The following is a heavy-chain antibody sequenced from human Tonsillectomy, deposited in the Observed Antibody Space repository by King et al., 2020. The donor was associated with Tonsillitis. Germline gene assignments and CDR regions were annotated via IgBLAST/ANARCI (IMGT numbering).Heavy chain of an antibody. V-gene: IGHV3-30*18. J-gene: IGHJ4*02. CDR2: ISYDGSNK. CDR3: AKEAVPGLYYFDY. D-gene: IGHD6-19*01. CDR1: GFTFSSYG. Sequence: VQLVESGGGVVQPGRSLRLSCAASGFTFSSYGMHWVRPAPGKGLEWVAVISYDGSNKYYADSVKGRFTISRDKSKNTLYLQMNSLRAEDTAVYYCAKEAVPGLYYFDYWGQGTLVTVSS.